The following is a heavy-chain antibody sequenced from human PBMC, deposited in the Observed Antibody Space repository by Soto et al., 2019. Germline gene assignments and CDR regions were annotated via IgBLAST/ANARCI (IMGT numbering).Heavy chain of an antibody. V-gene: IGHV4-34*01. CDR3: ARGRRQGKTLAY. Sequence: SETLSLTCAVYGGSFSGYYWSLIRQPPGKGLEWIGEINHSGSTNYNPSLKSRVTISVDTSKNQFSLKLSSVTAADTAVYYCARGRRQGKTLAYWGQGTLVTVSS. CDR1: GGSFSGYY. CDR2: INHSGST. J-gene: IGHJ4*02.